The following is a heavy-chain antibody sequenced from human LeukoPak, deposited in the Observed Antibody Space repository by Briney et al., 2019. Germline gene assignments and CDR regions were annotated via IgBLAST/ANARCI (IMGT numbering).Heavy chain of an antibody. V-gene: IGHV3-23*01. CDR3: AKDLKGLYDYVRGSYAIDI. D-gene: IGHD3-16*01. CDR1: GFTFSTYG. Sequence: GGSLRLSCEASGFTFSTYGMSWVRQGPGKGLEWVSGISARGGETDYADFVKGRFTISRDNSKNTLHLQMNSLRAEDTAVYYCAKDLKGLYDYVRGSYAIDIWGHGTLVTVSS. CDR2: ISARGGET. J-gene: IGHJ3*02.